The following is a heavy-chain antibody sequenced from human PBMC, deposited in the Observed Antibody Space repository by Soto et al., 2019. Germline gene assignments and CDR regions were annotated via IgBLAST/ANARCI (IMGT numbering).Heavy chain of an antibody. CDR1: GYTFTNYG. J-gene: IGHJ6*02. CDR3: ARLDNWGIHCYYGIDV. CDR2: ITTYSGNT. D-gene: IGHD7-27*01. V-gene: IGHV1-18*04. Sequence: ASVKVSCKASGYTFTNYGISWGRQAPGQGLEWMGWITTYSGNTNYAQKLQGRVTMTTDTSTSTAYMELRSLRSDYTAVFYCARLDNWGIHCYYGIDVWGRGTRVTVSS.